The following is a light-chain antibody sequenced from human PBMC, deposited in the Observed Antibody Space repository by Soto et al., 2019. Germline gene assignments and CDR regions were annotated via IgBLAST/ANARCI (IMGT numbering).Light chain of an antibody. CDR2: AAS. Sequence: DTQMTQSPPSLSASVGDRVTITCRASQSIFRSLNWYQQKPGKAPKLLIYAASNLQSGVPSRFSGSESGTDFILTISSLQPEDFATYYCQQIYAAPVTFGQGTKVEIK. CDR3: QQIYAAPVT. J-gene: IGKJ1*01. V-gene: IGKV1-39*01. CDR1: QSIFRS.